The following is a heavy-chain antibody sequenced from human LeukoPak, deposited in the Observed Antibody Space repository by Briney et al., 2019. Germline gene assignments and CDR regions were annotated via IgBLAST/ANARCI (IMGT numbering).Heavy chain of an antibody. CDR2: IDPSDSYT. Sequence: GESLKISCKGSGYIFTSYWISWVRQMTGQGLECMGRIDPSDSYTNYSPSFQGHVTISADKSISTAYLQWSSLKASDTAMYYCARGQYYYDSSGYYRFDYWGQGTLVTVSS. CDR3: ARGQYYYDSSGYYRFDY. D-gene: IGHD3-22*01. CDR1: GYIFTSYW. J-gene: IGHJ4*02. V-gene: IGHV5-10-1*01.